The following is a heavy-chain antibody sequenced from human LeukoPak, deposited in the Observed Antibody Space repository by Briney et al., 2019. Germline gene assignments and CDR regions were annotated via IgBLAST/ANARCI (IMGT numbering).Heavy chain of an antibody. J-gene: IGHJ6*03. V-gene: IGHV3-7*01. D-gene: IGHD6-13*01. Sequence: GGSLRLSCAASGFTFIRYWMSWVRQAPGKGLEWVANIKQDGSEKYYVDSVKGRFTISRDNAKNSLYLQMNSLRAEDTAVYYCARRQVYGSSWYYYYYYMDVWGKGTTVTISS. CDR3: ARRQVYGSSWYYYYYYMDV. CDR1: GFTFIRYW. CDR2: IKQDGSEK.